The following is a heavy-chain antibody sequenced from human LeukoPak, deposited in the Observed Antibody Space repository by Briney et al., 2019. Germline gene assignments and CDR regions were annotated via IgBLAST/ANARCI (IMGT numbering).Heavy chain of an antibody. J-gene: IGHJ4*02. V-gene: IGHV1-18*01. D-gene: IGHD6-19*01. CDR3: ARRSTLYSSGRFYFDY. CDR1: GYTFTNHG. Sequence: ASVKVSCKASGYTFTNHGITWVRQAPGQGLEWMGWISAHDGTRNYALKHEDRVTMTTDTSTSTAYMELRGLRSDDTAVYCCARRSTLYSSGRFYFDYWGQGTLVAVSS. CDR2: ISAHDGTR.